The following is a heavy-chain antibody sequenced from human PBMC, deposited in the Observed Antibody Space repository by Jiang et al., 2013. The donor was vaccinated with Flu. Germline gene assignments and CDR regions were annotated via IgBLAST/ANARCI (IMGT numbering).Heavy chain of an antibody. J-gene: IGHJ6*01. Sequence: LLKPSETLSLTCAVYGGSFSGYYWSWIRQPPREGAWSGLGKVNHSGSTNYNPSLKSRVTISVDTSKNQFSLKLSSVTAADTAVYYCARVGPPGRGYYGSGSYYYYYGMDVWG. D-gene: IGHD3-10*01. CDR1: GGSFSGYY. CDR3: ARVGPPGRGYYGSGSYYYYYGMDV. CDR2: VNHSGST. V-gene: IGHV4-34*01.